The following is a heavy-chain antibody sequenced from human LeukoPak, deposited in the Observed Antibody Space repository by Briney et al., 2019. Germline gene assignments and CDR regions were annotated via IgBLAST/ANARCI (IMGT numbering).Heavy chain of an antibody. CDR2: INAGNGNT. J-gene: IGHJ4*02. Sequence: ASVKVSCKASGYTFTSYAMHWGRQAPGQRLEWMGWINAGNGNTKYSQEFQGRVTITRDTSASTAYMELSSLRSEDMAVYYCARAALAWGVAGTSYFDYWGQGTLVTVSS. CDR3: ARAALAWGVAGTSYFDY. D-gene: IGHD6-19*01. V-gene: IGHV1-3*03. CDR1: GYTFTSYA.